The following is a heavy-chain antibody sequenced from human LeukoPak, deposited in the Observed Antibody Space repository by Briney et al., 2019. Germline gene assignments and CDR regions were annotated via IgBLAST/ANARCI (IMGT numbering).Heavy chain of an antibody. D-gene: IGHD3-22*01. CDR3: ARQVRSPVVMFMDV. CDR2: VYYTGIT. V-gene: IGHV4-39*01. J-gene: IGHJ6*03. CDR1: DGSISSSTYN. Sequence: SETLSLTCTVADGSISSSTYNWGWIRQPPGKGLEWIGSVYYTGITYYNPSVESRVTISVDTSKNHFSLELNSVTAADTGVYFCARQVRSPVVMFMDVWGKGTTVIVSS.